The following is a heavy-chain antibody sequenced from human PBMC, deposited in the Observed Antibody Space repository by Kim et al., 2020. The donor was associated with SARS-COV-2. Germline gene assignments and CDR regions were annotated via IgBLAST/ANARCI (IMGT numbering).Heavy chain of an antibody. CDR1: GFTFRYYY. V-gene: IGHV3-7*01. J-gene: IGHJ4*02. CDR3: ARWDRTNALY. Sequence: GGSLRLSCATSGFTFRYYYMSWVRQAPGKGLEWVANIKPDGSDKYYVDSVKGRFTISRDNAKNSVHLQMNSLRAEDTAVYYCARWDRTNALYWGQGTLVTVSS. D-gene: IGHD1-26*01. CDR2: IKPDGSDK.